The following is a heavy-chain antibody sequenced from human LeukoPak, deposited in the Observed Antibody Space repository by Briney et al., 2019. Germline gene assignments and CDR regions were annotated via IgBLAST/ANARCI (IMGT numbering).Heavy chain of an antibody. CDR1: GYTFTSYY. V-gene: IGHV1-46*01. Sequence: EASVKASCKASGYTFTSYYMHWVRQAPGQGLEWMGIIIPSGGSTSCAQKFQGRVTMTRDMSTSTVYMELSSLRSEDTAVYYCARDRVGSAFDIWGQGTMVTVSS. D-gene: IGHD3-10*01. CDR3: ARDRVGSAFDI. J-gene: IGHJ3*02. CDR2: IIPSGGST.